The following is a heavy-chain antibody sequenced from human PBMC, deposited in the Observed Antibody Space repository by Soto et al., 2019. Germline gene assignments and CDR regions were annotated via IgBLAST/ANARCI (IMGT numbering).Heavy chain of an antibody. D-gene: IGHD1-26*01. CDR2: ISYDGSNK. CDR1: GFTFSSYG. Sequence: GGSLRLSCAASGFTFSSYGMHWVRQAPGKGLEWVAVISYDGSNKYYADSVKGRFTISRDNSKNTLYLQMNSLRAEDTAVYYCAKGRQQWELLNYFDYWGQGTLVTVSS. V-gene: IGHV3-30*18. CDR3: AKGRQQWELLNYFDY. J-gene: IGHJ4*02.